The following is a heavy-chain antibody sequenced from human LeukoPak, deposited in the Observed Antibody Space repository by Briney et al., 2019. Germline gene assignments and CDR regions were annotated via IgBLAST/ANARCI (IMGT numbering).Heavy chain of an antibody. CDR3: ARVTKDDAFDI. CDR1: GYTFTSYD. D-gene: IGHD1-1*01. Sequence: ASVKVSRKASGYTFTSYDINWVRQATGQGLEWMGWTNPNSGNTGYAQKFQGRVTITRNTSISTAYMELSSLRSEDTAVYYCARVTKDDAFDIWGQGTMVTVSS. J-gene: IGHJ3*02. CDR2: TNPNSGNT. V-gene: IGHV1-8*03.